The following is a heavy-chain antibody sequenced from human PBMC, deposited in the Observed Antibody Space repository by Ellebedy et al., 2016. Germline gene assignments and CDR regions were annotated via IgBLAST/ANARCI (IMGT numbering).Heavy chain of an antibody. J-gene: IGHJ4*02. V-gene: IGHV1-46*01. CDR1: GYTFTSDY. CDR2: INPSGGST. D-gene: IGHD3-10*01. Sequence: ASVKVSCXASGYTFTSDYMHWVRQAPRQGLEWMGIINPSGGSTSYVQKFQGRVTMTRDTSTSTVYMELRSLRSDDTAVYYCARALSITMVRGVLACDYWGQGTLVTVSS. CDR3: ARALSITMVRGVLACDY.